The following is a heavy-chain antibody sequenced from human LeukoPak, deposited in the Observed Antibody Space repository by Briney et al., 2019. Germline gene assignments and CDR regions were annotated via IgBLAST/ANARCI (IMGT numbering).Heavy chain of an antibody. CDR1: AESLRGYS. Sequence: SQTLCLTRAVYAESLRGYSYIWVRQPPGKGLDWVGKINHSGNTNYNTSLKSRVTISINTSKNQFSLKLSSVTAAVTALCYCARGPDGYGSSASSQHYFDYWGEETLVTVSS. CDR2: INHSGNT. J-gene: IGHJ4*02. CDR3: ARGPDGYGSSASSQHYFDY. V-gene: IGHV4-34*01. D-gene: IGHD2-2*03.